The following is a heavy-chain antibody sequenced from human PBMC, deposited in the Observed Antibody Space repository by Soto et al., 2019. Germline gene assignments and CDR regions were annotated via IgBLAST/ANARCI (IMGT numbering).Heavy chain of an antibody. CDR2: IFSNDEK. Sequence: QVTLKESGPVLVKPTETLTLTCTVSGFSLSNARMGVSWIRQPPGKALEWLAHIFSNDEKSYSTSLKSRLTIXXDXSXXQVVLTMTNMDPVDTATYYCARLSTGYSSGNWFDPWGQGTLVTVSS. D-gene: IGHD6-25*01. J-gene: IGHJ5*02. CDR1: GFSLSNARMG. V-gene: IGHV2-26*01. CDR3: ARLSTGYSSGNWFDP.